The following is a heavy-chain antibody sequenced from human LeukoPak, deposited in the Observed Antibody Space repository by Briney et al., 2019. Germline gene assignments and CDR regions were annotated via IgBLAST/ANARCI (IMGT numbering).Heavy chain of an antibody. V-gene: IGHV4-59*01. CDR2: IYYSGST. D-gene: IGHD3-22*01. Sequence: SETLSPTCTVSGGSISSYYWSWIRQPPGKGLEWIGYIYYSGSTNYNPSLKSRVTISVDTSKNQFSLKLRSVTAADTAVYYCASSYYDSSGPNYWGQGTLVTVSS. J-gene: IGHJ4*02. CDR1: GGSISSYY. CDR3: ASSYYDSSGPNY.